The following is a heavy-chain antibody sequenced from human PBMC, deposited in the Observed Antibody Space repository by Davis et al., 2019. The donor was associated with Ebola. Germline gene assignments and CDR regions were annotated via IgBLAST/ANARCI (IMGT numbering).Heavy chain of an antibody. V-gene: IGHV4-38-2*02. CDR3: ARLSGLFSSSSGALYFDL. D-gene: IGHD6-6*01. Sequence: SETLSLACTVSGYSIRSGYYWGWIRQPPGKGLEWIGSVFQSVSTYYNPSLRSRVTIPVDTSKNQFSLKLRSVTAADTAVYFCARLSGLFSSSSGALYFDLWGRGTLVSVSS. CDR2: VFQSVST. CDR1: GYSIRSGYY. J-gene: IGHJ2*01.